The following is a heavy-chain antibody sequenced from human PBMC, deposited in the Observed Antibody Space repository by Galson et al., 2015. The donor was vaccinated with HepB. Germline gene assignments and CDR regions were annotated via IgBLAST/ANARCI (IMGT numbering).Heavy chain of an antibody. J-gene: IGHJ4*02. V-gene: IGHV1-2*02. CDR2: INPNSGGT. CDR1: GYTFTGYY. Sequence: SVKVSCKASGYTFTGYYMHWVRQAPGQGLEWMGWINPNSGGTNYAQKFQGRVTMTRDTSISTAYMELSRLRSDDTAVYYCARDLVGEMAKIMGGGWGQGTLVTVSS. CDR3: ARDLVGEMAKIMGGG. D-gene: IGHD5-24*01.